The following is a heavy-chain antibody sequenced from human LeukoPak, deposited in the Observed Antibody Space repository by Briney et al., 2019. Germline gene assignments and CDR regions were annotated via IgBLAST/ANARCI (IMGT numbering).Heavy chain of an antibody. J-gene: IGHJ4*02. CDR3: AKSIVGVTDHFDS. Sequence: GGSLRLSCVASGFTFSHYAMNWVRQAPGKGLEWVSAISGSGAGTYYADSVKGRFTISRDNSKNTLYLQINSLRAEDTAAYYCAKSIVGVTDHFDSWGQGTLVTVSS. D-gene: IGHD1-26*01. CDR1: GFTFSHYA. V-gene: IGHV3-23*01. CDR2: ISGSGAGT.